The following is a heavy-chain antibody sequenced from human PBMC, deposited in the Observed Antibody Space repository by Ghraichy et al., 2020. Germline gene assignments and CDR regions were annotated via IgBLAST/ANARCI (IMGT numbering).Heavy chain of an antibody. Sequence: SQTLSLTCAISGDSVSSNGVAWNWIRQSPSRGLEWLGRTYYTSTWFNDYAKSVRGRITINPDTSENQFSPQLSSVIPEDTAVYYCARGRNSAFDIWAQGTMVIVSS. CDR2: TYYTSTWFN. CDR3: ARGRNSAFDI. D-gene: IGHD4-23*01. CDR1: GDSVSSNGVA. V-gene: IGHV6-1*01. J-gene: IGHJ3*02.